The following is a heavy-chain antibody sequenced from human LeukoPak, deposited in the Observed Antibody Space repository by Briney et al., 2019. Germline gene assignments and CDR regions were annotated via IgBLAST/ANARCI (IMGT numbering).Heavy chain of an antibody. CDR2: ISAYNGNT. CDR1: GYTFTSYG. CDR3: ARGSLADGGSGPNYKDV. Sequence: ASVKGSCKASGYTFTSYGISWVRHAPGQGLEWMGWISAYNGNTNYAQKRQGRVTMTTDTSTSTAYMELRSLRSDDTAVYYCARGSLADGGSGPNYKDVWGKGTTVTISS. D-gene: IGHD3-10*01. V-gene: IGHV1-18*01. J-gene: IGHJ6*03.